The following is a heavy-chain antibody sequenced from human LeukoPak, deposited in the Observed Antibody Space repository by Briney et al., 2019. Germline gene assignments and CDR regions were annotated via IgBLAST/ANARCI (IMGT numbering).Heavy chain of an antibody. CDR3: AREQWFRWDY. V-gene: IGHV3-11*01. Sequence: GGSLRLSCVASGFVVSDYYMVWVRQTPGKGLEWLSYMSSRDDVIYYADSVKGRFTISTDTAENSVYLQLNSLRADDTAVYYCAREQWFRWDYWGQGILVTVSS. CDR1: GFVVSDYY. CDR2: MSSRDDVI. D-gene: IGHD3-22*01. J-gene: IGHJ4*02.